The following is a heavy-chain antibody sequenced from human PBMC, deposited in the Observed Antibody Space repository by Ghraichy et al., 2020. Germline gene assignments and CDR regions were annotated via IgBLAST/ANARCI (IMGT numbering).Heavy chain of an antibody. J-gene: IGHJ6*02. V-gene: IGHV4-34*01. CDR1: GGSFSGYY. D-gene: IGHD3/OR15-3a*01. CDR2: INHSGST. CDR3: ARPGRTGYTSYYYGMDV. Sequence: LRLSCAVYGGSFSGYYWSWIRQPPGKGLEWIGEINHSGSTNYNPSLKSRVTILVDTSKKQFSLKLRFVTAADTAVYWCARPGRTGYTSYYYGMDVWGQGTTVTVSS.